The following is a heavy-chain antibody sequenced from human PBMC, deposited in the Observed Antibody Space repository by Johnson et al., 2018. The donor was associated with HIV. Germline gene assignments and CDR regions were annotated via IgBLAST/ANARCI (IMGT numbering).Heavy chain of an antibody. V-gene: IGHV3-30*18. D-gene: IGHD2-2*01. Sequence: QVQLVESGGRVVQPGRSLRLSCAASGFTFSSYGMHWVRQAPGKGLEWVAVISHDGSDKNYADSVKGRFTISRDNSKNTLYLQMNSLRVEDTAVDYCGKREYDCGSTSCYFVAFANWGPGTMVSVSS. J-gene: IGHJ3*02. CDR3: GKREYDCGSTSCYFVAFAN. CDR1: GFTFSSYG. CDR2: ISHDGSDK.